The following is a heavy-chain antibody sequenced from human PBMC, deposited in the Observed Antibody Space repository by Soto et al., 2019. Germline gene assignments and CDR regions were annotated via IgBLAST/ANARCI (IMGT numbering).Heavy chain of an antibody. Sequence: SETLSLTCAVYGGAFSGYSWTWIRQPPGKGPEWIGEIDHSGSTTYNPSLKSRVTISVDTSKNQFSLKLSSVTAADTAVYYCARGPSATVRGVFTAWGQGTLVTVSS. CDR2: IDHSGST. CDR3: ARGPSATVRGVFTA. V-gene: IGHV4-34*01. D-gene: IGHD3-10*01. J-gene: IGHJ5*02. CDR1: GGAFSGYS.